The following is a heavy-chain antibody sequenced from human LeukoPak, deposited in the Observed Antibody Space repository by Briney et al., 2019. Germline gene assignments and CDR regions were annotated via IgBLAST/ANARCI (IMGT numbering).Heavy chain of an antibody. CDR1: GFPFIDYS. V-gene: IGHV3-11*06. D-gene: IGHD1-1*01. J-gene: IGHJ4*02. CDR3: ARDHNYAFDN. Sequence: KTGGPLRLSCAASGFPFIDYSMSWVRQAPGKGLEWISYIGRSGGNTKYADSVKGRFTISRDYAKNSLFLQMNSLRAEDAAVYFCARDHNYAFDNWCQGTLVLVSS. CDR2: IGRSGGNT.